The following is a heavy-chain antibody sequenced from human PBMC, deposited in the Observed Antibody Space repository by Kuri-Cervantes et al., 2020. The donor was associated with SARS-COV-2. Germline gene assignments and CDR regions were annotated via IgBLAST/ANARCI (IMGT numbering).Heavy chain of an antibody. CDR3: ARSGPGAISREDGALDI. Sequence: SVKVSCKASGDTFTYRFLHWVRQAPGQAPEWMGWIRPFNGNTKYAQKFQDRVTITRDRSMNTAYMELSSLRSEDTAMYYCARSGPGAISREDGALDIWGQGTMVTVSS. J-gene: IGHJ3*02. V-gene: IGHV1-45*02. CDR1: GDTFTYRF. CDR2: IRPFNGNT. D-gene: IGHD4/OR15-4a*01.